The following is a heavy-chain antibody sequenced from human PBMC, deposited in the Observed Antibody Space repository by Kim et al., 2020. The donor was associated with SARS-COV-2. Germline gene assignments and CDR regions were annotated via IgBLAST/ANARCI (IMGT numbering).Heavy chain of an antibody. J-gene: IGHJ4*02. Sequence: ESVKGRFTGSRDNAKNSVYLQMNSLRAEDTALYHCARALGSGSYYNPADYWGQGTLVTVSS. V-gene: IGHV3-20*01. D-gene: IGHD3-10*01. CDR3: ARALGSGSYYNPADY.